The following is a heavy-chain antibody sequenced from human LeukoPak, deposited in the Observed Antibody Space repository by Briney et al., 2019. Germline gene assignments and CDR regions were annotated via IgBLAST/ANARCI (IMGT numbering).Heavy chain of an antibody. Sequence: SETLSLTCTVSGGSISSSSYYWGWIRQPPGKGLERIGSIYYSGSTYYNPSLKSRVTISVDTSKNQFSLKLSSVTAADTAVYYCARPSGYDSSGYSYYFDYWGQGTLVTVSS. V-gene: IGHV4-39*01. D-gene: IGHD3-22*01. J-gene: IGHJ4*02. CDR3: ARPSGYDSSGYSYYFDY. CDR1: GGSISSSSYY. CDR2: IYYSGST.